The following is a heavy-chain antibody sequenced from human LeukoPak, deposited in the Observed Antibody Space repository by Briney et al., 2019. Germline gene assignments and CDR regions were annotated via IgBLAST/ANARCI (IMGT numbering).Heavy chain of an antibody. CDR3: ARDQDLRSGRYRRDFDY. V-gene: IGHV7-4-1*02. Sequence: ASVKVSCKASGYTFTSYAMNWVRQAPGQGLEWMGWINTNTGNPTYAQGFTGRFVFSLDTSVSTAYLQISSLKAEDTAVYYCARDQDLRSGRYRRDFDYWGQGTLVTVSS. D-gene: IGHD3-3*01. J-gene: IGHJ4*02. CDR2: INTNTGNP. CDR1: GYTFTSYA.